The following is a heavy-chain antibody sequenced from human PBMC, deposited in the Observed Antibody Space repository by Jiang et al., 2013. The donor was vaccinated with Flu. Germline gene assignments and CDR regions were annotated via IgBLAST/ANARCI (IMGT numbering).Heavy chain of an antibody. V-gene: IGHV3-33*01. J-gene: IGHJ3*02. CDR3: ARARYNWNYSGAFDI. CDR2: IWYDGSNK. D-gene: IGHD1-7*01. Sequence: QPGRSLRLSCAASGFTFSSYGMHWVRQAPGKGLEWVAVIWYDGSNKYYADSVKGRFTISRDNSKNTLYLQMNSLRAEDTAVYYCARARYNWNYSGAFDIWGQGTMVTVSS. CDR1: GFTFSSYG.